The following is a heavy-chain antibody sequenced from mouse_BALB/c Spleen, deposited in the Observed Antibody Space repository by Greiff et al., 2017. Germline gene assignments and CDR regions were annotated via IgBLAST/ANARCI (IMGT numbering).Heavy chain of an antibody. CDR3: ARRGGNYPYFDY. V-gene: IGHV5-17*02. CDR2: ISSGSSTI. Sequence: EVQGVESGGGLVQPGGSRKLSCAASGFTFSSFGMHWVRQAPEKGLEWVAYISSGSSTIYYADTVKGRFTISRDNPKNTLFLQMTSLRSEDTAMYYCARRGGNYPYFDYWGQGTTLTVSS. J-gene: IGHJ2*01. D-gene: IGHD2-1*01. CDR1: GFTFSSFG.